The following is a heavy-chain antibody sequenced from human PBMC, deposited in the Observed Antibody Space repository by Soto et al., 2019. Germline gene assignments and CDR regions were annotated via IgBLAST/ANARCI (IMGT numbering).Heavy chain of an antibody. V-gene: IGHV3-23*01. D-gene: IGHD2-15*01. CDR1: GFTFSSYA. Sequence: EVQLLESGGGMVQPGGSLRLSCAASGFTFSSYAMSWVRQAPGKGLEWVSAISGSGGSTYYADSVKGRFTISRDNSKNTLYLQMNSLRAEDTAVYYCAKEYCSGGSCPLEVDDAFDIWGQGTMVTVSS. J-gene: IGHJ3*02. CDR2: ISGSGGST. CDR3: AKEYCSGGSCPLEVDDAFDI.